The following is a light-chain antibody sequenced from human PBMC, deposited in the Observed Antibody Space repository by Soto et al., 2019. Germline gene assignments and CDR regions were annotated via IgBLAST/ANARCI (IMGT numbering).Light chain of an antibody. CDR3: QQYGSSPGT. V-gene: IGKV3-20*01. J-gene: IGKJ2*01. CDR2: GTS. CDR1: QSVSSSY. Sequence: EIVLTQSPGTLSLSPGERATLSCRASQSVSSSYLAWYKQKPGQAPRLLMYGTSSRATGIPDRFSGSGSGTDFTLTISRLEPEDFAVYYCQQYGSSPGTFGHGTKLEIK.